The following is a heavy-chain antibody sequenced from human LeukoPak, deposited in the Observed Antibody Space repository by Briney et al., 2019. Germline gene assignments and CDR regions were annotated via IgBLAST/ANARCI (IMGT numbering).Heavy chain of an antibody. J-gene: IGHJ4*02. CDR1: GFTFSSYS. CDR3: ARGRRYYGDY. Sequence: GGSLRLSCAASGFTFSSYSMNWVRQAPGKGLEWVSYISSSSSTIYYADSVKGRFTISRDNAKNSLYLQMNSLRAEDTAVYYCARGRRYYGDYWGRGTLVTVSS. D-gene: IGHD3-10*01. CDR2: ISSSSSTI. V-gene: IGHV3-48*01.